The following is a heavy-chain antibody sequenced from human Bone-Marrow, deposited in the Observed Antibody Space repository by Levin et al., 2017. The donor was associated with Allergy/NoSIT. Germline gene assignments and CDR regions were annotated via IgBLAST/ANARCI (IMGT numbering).Heavy chain of an antibody. CDR1: GFTFSSYG. J-gene: IGHJ3*02. CDR2: LSYDGTNN. Sequence: GGSLRLSCAASGFTFSSYGMHWVRQAPGKGLEWVAVLSYDGTNNYYADSVKGRFTVSRDTSKETLYLQMNSLRAEDTAVYYCAKGSYIWGITMIDMGAFEIWGQGTMVTVSS. V-gene: IGHV3-30*18. D-gene: IGHD3-22*01. CDR3: AKGSYIWGITMIDMGAFEI.